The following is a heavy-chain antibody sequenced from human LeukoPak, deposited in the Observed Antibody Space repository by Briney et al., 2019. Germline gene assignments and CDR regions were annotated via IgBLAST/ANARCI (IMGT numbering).Heavy chain of an antibody. D-gene: IGHD3-9*01. CDR3: ASATYYDIWTGYAPLDY. J-gene: IGHJ4*02. CDR1: GFTFSSYW. CDR2: INSDGSST. V-gene: IGHV3-74*01. Sequence: PGGSLRLSCAASGFTFSSYWMNWVRQAPGKGLVWVSRINSDGSSTSYADSVKGRFTISRDNAKNTLYLQMNSLRAEDTAVYYCASATYYDIWTGYAPLDYWGQGTLVTVSS.